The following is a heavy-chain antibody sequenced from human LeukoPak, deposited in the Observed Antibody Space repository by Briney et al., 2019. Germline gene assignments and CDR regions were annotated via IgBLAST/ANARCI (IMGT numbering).Heavy chain of an antibody. J-gene: IGHJ5*02. CDR2: IYTSAST. D-gene: IGHD1-14*01. V-gene: IGHV4-4*07. Sequence: LEWIGLIYTSASTNYHPSLKSRVTMSVDTSKNQFSLKLSSVTAADTAVYYCARDLTGWFDPWGQGTLVTVSS. CDR3: ARDLTGWFDP.